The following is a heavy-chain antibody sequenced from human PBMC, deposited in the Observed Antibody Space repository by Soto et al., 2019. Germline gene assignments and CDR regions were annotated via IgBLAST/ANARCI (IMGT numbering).Heavy chain of an antibody. J-gene: IGHJ3*02. V-gene: IGHV3-48*01. CDR3: ARERRGRGDAFDI. CDR1: GFTFSSYS. Sequence: GGSLRLSCAASGFTFSSYSMNWVRQAPGKGLEWVSYISSSSTIYYEDSVKGRFTISRDNAKNSLYLQMNSLRAEDTAVYYCARERRGRGDAFDIWGQGTMVTVSS. D-gene: IGHD3-10*01. CDR2: ISSSSTI.